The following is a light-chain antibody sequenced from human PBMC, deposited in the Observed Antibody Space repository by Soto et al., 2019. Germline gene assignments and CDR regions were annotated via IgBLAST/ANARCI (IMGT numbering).Light chain of an antibody. CDR3: QKYNSARRT. J-gene: IGKJ1*01. CDR1: QGISNY. CDR2: AAS. V-gene: IGKV1-27*01. Sequence: DIQMTQSPSSLSASVGDRVTITCRASQGISNYLAWYQQKPGKVPKLLIYAASTLQSGVPSRFSGSGSGTEFTLTISSLQPEDVATYYCQKYNSARRTCGQGTTVEIK.